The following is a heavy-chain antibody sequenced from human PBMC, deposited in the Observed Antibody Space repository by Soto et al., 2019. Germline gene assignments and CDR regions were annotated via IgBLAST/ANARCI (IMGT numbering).Heavy chain of an antibody. V-gene: IGHV4-34*01. CDR3: ARGGRGWYFDY. J-gene: IGHJ4*02. D-gene: IGHD6-19*01. Sequence: QVQLQQWGAGLLKPSETLSLTCAVYGGSFSGYYWSWIRQPPGKGLEWIGEINHSGSTNYNPSLKSRVTLSVDPSKHQFSLKLSSVTAADTAVYYCARGGRGWYFDYWGQGTLVTVSS. CDR2: INHSGST. CDR1: GGSFSGYY.